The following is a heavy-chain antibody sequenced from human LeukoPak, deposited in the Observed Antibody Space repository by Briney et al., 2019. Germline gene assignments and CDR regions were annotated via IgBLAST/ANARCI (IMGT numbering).Heavy chain of an antibody. D-gene: IGHD6-6*01. Sequence: ASVKVSCKASGYTFTGDYMHWVRQAPGQGLEWMGWINPKTGGTNYAQNFQGRVTMTRDTSISTAYMELSSLTSDDTAVYYCARFEYSTSSGPWGQGTLVTVSS. CDR3: ARFEYSTSSGP. CDR1: GYTFTGDY. CDR2: INPKTGGT. V-gene: IGHV1-2*02. J-gene: IGHJ5*02.